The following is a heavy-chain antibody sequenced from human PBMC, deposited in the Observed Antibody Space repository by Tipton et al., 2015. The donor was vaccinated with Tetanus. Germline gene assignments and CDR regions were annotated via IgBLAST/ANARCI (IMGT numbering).Heavy chain of an antibody. CDR3: ARGGDMATIYGRRFFDS. Sequence: SLRLSCAASGFSVSGSYMSWVRQAPGKGLEWVSVIYSGENTNYADSVKGRFSISRDSSKSTVYLQMNSLRAEDTAVYYCARGGDMATIYGRRFFDSWGQGTLVTVSS. D-gene: IGHD5-24*01. V-gene: IGHV3-53*01. CDR1: GFSVSGSY. J-gene: IGHJ4*02. CDR2: IYSGENT.